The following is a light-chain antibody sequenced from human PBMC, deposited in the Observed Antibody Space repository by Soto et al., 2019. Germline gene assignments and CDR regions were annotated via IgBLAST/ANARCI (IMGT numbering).Light chain of an antibody. Sequence: QSALTQPPSASGSPGQSVTISCTGTRSDVDGYNYVSWYQQHPGKAPKLMIYEVSKRPSGVPDRFSGSKSGNTASLTVSGLQAEDEADYYCSSYAGSNNWNFGTGTKLTGL. CDR2: EVS. J-gene: IGLJ1*01. CDR1: RSDVDGYNY. CDR3: SSYAGSNNWN. V-gene: IGLV2-8*01.